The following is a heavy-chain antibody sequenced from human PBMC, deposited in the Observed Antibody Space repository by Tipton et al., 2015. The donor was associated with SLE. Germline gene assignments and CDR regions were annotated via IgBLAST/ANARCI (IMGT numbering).Heavy chain of an antibody. J-gene: IGHJ5*02. Sequence: TLSLTCTVSGGSISSGSYYWSWIRQPAGKGLEWIGHIYTSGSTNYNPSLKSRVTISVDTSKNQFSLKLSSVTAADTAVYYCARDRPDCSGGSCYPRWFDPWGQGTLVTVSS. CDR3: ARDRPDCSGGSCYPRWFDP. D-gene: IGHD2-15*01. V-gene: IGHV4-61*09. CDR1: GGSISSGSYY. CDR2: IYTSGST.